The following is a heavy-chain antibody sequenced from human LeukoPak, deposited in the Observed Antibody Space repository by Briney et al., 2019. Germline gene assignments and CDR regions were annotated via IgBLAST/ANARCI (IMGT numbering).Heavy chain of an antibody. D-gene: IGHD6-19*01. CDR3: ARAPYTSGWYRGDNDY. J-gene: IGHJ4*02. CDR1: GFTFSSYA. V-gene: IGHV3-23*01. Sequence: PGGSLRLSCAASGFTFSSYAMMWVRQSPEKGLEWVSSITGGGDGTYYADSVRGRFTISRDNSKNTLYLKMNSLRAEDTAVYYCARAPYTSGWYRGDNDYWGQGTLVTVSS. CDR2: ITGGGDGT.